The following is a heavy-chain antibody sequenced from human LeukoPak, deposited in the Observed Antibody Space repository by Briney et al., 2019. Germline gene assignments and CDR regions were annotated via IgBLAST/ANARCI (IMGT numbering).Heavy chain of an antibody. CDR2: SRPKANGYTT. V-gene: IGHV3-72*01. CDR1: GFPFSDYY. Sequence: GGSLRLSCTASGFPFSDYYIDWVRQAPGKGLEWVGRSRPKANGYTTDYAASVKGRFSISRDNSKNTLYLQMNSLRAEDTAVYYCGKLDYYGMDVWGQGTTVTVSS. CDR3: GKLDYYGMDV. J-gene: IGHJ6*02.